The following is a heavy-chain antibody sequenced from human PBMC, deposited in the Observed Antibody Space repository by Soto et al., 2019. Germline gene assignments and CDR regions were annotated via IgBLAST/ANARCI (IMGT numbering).Heavy chain of an antibody. CDR2: ISPTGGST. D-gene: IGHD1-26*01. V-gene: IGHV3-23*01. CDR1: GYTHTFNTYA. CDR3: AKVKGGIVRTIGGGFDA. Sequence: EVQLLESGGGLVQPGGSLRLSCAGSGYTHTFNTYAMSWVRQAPGKGLEWVAGISPTGGSTYYADSVKGRFTISRDNSKVTLFLQMSGLRVADAAVYFCAKVKGGIVRTIGGGFDACGRGTVFTVSS. J-gene: IGHJ4*02.